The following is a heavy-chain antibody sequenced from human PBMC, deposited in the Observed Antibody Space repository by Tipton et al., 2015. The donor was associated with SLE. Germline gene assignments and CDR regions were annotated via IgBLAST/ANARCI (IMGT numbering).Heavy chain of an antibody. CDR3: ARGGSSDWYFDL. V-gene: IGHV3-64*04. CDR2: INSNGGST. D-gene: IGHD6-6*01. J-gene: IGHJ2*01. Sequence: SLRLSCSASGFTFSTYAIHWVRQGPGKGLEYVSAINSNGGSTYYADSVKGRFTISRDNSKNTLYLQMSSLRAEDTAVYYCARGGSSDWYFDLWGRGTLVTVSS. CDR1: GFTFSTYA.